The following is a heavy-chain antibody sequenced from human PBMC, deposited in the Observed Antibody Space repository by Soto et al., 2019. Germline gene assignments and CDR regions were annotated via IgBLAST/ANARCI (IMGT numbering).Heavy chain of an antibody. J-gene: IGHJ4*02. CDR3: AKGHCIGGSGSPRFLH. Sequence: GGSLRLSCAASGFTFSSDAMSWVRQAPGKGLEWVSAISGSGGSTYYADSVKGRFTISRDNSKNTLYLQMNSLRAEETALYYCAKGHCIGGSGSPRFLHWGQGALVTVSS. D-gene: IGHD2-15*01. V-gene: IGHV3-23*01. CDR2: ISGSGGST. CDR1: GFTFSSDA.